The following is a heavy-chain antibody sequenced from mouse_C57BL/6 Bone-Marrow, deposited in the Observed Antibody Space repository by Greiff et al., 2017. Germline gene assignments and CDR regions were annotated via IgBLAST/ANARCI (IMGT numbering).Heavy chain of an antibody. CDR3: TTEYRGY. V-gene: IGHV14-4*01. D-gene: IGHD2-14*01. J-gene: IGHJ2*01. Sequence: VQLQQSGAELVRPGASVKLSCTASGFNIKDDYMHWVKQRPEQGLEWIGWIDPENGDTEYASKFQGKATITADTSANTAYLQLSSLTSEDTAVYYCTTEYRGYWGQGTTLTVSS. CDR2: IDPENGDT. CDR1: GFNIKDDY.